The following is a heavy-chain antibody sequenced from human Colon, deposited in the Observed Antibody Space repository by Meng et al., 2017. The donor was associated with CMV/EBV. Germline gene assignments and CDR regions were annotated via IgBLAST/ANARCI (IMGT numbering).Heavy chain of an antibody. J-gene: IGHJ4*02. CDR1: GFNFNIFA. D-gene: IGHD1-26*01. CDR3: TTFRGVSWDDY. CDR2: VKSKTDGGTT. Sequence: GESLKISCAASGFNFNIFAINWVRQAPGKGLEWVGRVKSKTDGGTTDYAAPVKGRFTIPRDDSKNTLYLQMNSLKTEDTAVYYCTTFRGVSWDDYWGQGTLVTVSS. V-gene: IGHV3-15*01.